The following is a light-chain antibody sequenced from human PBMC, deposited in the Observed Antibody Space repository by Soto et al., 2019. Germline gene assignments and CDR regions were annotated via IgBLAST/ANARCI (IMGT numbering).Light chain of an antibody. J-gene: IGLJ2*01. CDR1: NSNIGSHT. Sequence: QLVLTQPPSASGTPGQRVTISCSGSNSNIGSHTVNWYQQLPGTAPKLLIYGNNQRPSGVPDRFSGSKFGTSASLAISGLQSDDEADYYCAVWDDSLKGVFGGGTKLTVL. CDR3: AVWDDSLKGV. CDR2: GNN. V-gene: IGLV1-44*01.